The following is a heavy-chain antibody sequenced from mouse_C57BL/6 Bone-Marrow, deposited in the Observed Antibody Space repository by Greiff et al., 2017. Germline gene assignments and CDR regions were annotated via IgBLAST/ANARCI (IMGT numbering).Heavy chain of an antibody. CDR3: TTFLVNYYGSSYWYFDV. Sequence: EVQLQQSGAELVRPGASVKLSCTASGFNIKDDYMHWVKQRPEQGLEWIGWIDPENGDTEYASKFQGKATITADTSSNTAYLQLSSLTSEDTAVYYWTTFLVNYYGSSYWYFDVWGTGTTVTVSS. V-gene: IGHV14-4*01. D-gene: IGHD1-1*01. CDR2: IDPENGDT. J-gene: IGHJ1*03. CDR1: GFNIKDDY.